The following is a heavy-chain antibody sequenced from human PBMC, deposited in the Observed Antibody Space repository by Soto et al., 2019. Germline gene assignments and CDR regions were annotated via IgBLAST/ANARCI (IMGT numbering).Heavy chain of an antibody. D-gene: IGHD3-3*01. V-gene: IGHV3-74*01. Sequence: EVQLVESGGGLVQHGGSLRLSCAAAGFTFSSYRLHWVRQAPGKGLVWVSRIKSDGSSTLYAASVKGRFTISRDNAKNTLYLPMNSLGAEDAAVYLCARALGYEPYWGQGILVTVSS. CDR3: ARALGYEPY. CDR1: GFTFSSYR. J-gene: IGHJ4*02. CDR2: IKSDGSST.